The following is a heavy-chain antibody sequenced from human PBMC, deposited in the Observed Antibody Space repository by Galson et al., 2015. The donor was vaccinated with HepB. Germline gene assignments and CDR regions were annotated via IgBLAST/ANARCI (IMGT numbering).Heavy chain of an antibody. V-gene: IGHV1-46*01. CDR3: ARDPLGSYQFDS. Sequence: SVKVSCKASGYTFTTFYMNWVRQAPGQGLEWMGMINPSGGNSNYAQKFQGRVTMTSDTSTTTVYMHLSSLRSEDTAVYYCARDPLGSYQFDSWGQGTLVTVSS. D-gene: IGHD3-10*01. CDR2: INPSGGNS. CDR1: GYTFTTFY. J-gene: IGHJ4*02.